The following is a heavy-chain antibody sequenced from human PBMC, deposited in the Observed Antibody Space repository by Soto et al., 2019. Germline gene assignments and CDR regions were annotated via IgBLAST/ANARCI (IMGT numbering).Heavy chain of an antibody. V-gene: IGHV3-23*01. Sequence: PGGSLRLSCAASGFTFSSYAMSWVRQAPGKGLEWVSAISGSGGSTYYADSVKGRFTISRDNSKNTLYLQMNSLRAEDTAVYYCAKDRGERGSGSYYYFDYWGQGTLVTVSS. CDR3: AKDRGERGSGSYYYFDY. D-gene: IGHD3-10*01. CDR2: ISGSGGST. CDR1: GFTFSSYA. J-gene: IGHJ4*02.